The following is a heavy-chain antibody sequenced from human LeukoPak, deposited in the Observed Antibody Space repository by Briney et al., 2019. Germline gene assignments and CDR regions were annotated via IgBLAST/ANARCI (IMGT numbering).Heavy chain of an antibody. V-gene: IGHV3-23*01. CDR3: ASHPYLWFGEYHFDS. CDR2: ISGSGGST. D-gene: IGHD3-10*01. Sequence: GGSLRLSCAASGFPLSSYVVSWVRQAPGKGLEWVSTISGSGGSTYYADSVKGRFTISRDNSKNTLYLQMNSLRAEDTAVYYCASHPYLWFGEYHFDSWGQGTLVTVSS. CDR1: GFPLSSYV. J-gene: IGHJ4*02.